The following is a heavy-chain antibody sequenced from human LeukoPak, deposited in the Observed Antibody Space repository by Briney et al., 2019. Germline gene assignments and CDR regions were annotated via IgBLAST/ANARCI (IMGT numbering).Heavy chain of an antibody. CDR1: GYTFTSYG. D-gene: IGHD3-3*01. CDR2: ISAYNGNT. J-gene: IGHJ6*02. Sequence: ASVKVSCKASGYTFTSYGISWVRQAPGQGLEWMGWISAYNGNTNYAQKLQGRVTMTTDTSTSTAYMELRSLRSDDTAVYYCARVLGVVTENYYYYYGMDVWGQGTTVTVSS. CDR3: ARVLGVVTENYYYYYGMDV. V-gene: IGHV1-18*01.